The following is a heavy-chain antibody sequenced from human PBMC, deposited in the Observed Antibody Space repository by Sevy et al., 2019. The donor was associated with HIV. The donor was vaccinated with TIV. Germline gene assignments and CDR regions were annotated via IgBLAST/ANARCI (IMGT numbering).Heavy chain of an antibody. CDR2: ISSSSSYI. J-gene: IGHJ6*02. CDR1: GFTFSSYS. V-gene: IGHV3-21*01. D-gene: IGHD6-6*01. CDR3: ARVVRAARYYYGMDV. Sequence: GGSLRLSCAASGFTFSSYSMNWVRQPPGKGLEWVSAISSSSSYIYYADSVKGRFTISRDNAKNSLYLQMNSLIAEDTAVYYCARVVRAARYYYGMDVWGQGTTVTVSS.